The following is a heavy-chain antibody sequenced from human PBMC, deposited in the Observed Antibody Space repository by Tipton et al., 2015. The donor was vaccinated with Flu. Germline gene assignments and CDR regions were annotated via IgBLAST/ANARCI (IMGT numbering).Heavy chain of an antibody. D-gene: IGHD3-16*02. CDR2: ISGSGGST. J-gene: IGHJ5*02. CDR1: GFTFSSYA. V-gene: IGHV3-23*01. Sequence: SLRLSCAASGFTFSSYAMSWVRQAPGKGLEWVSAISGSGGSTYYADSVKGRFTISRDNSKNTLYLQMNSLRAEDTAVYYCAKDHPFAYYDYVWGSYRYTGWFDPWGQGTLVTVSS. CDR3: AKDHPFAYYDYVWGSYRYTGWFDP.